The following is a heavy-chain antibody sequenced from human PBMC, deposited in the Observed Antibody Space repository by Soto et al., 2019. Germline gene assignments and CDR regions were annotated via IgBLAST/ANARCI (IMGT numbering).Heavy chain of an antibody. CDR3: ARDHSYGNRGMDV. CDR1: GFTFSRYG. J-gene: IGHJ6*02. V-gene: IGHV3-33*01. D-gene: IGHD2-8*01. CDR2: IWYDGSNK. Sequence: QVQLVESGGGVVQTGRSLRLSCAASGFTFSRYGMHWVRQAPDKGLEWVAVIWYDGSNKYSADSVKGRFTISRDNSKNTLYLHMSSLRVEDTAVYYCARDHSYGNRGMDVWGQGTTVTVSS.